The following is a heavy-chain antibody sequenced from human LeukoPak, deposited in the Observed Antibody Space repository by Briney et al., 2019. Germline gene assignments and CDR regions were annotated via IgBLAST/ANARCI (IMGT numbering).Heavy chain of an antibody. J-gene: IGHJ6*02. CDR1: GGTFSSYA. V-gene: IGHV1-69*13. Sequence: GASVKVSCKASGGTFSSYAISWVRQAPGQGLEWMGGIIPIFGTANYAQKFQGRVTITADESTSTAYMELSSLRSEHTAVYYCASGEVVPAAGYYYYGMDVWGQGTTVTVSS. CDR3: ASGEVVPAAGYYYYGMDV. CDR2: IIPIFGTA. D-gene: IGHD2-2*01.